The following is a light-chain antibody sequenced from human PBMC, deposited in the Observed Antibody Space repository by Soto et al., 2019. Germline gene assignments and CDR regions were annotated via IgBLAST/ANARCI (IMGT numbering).Light chain of an antibody. J-gene: IGKJ4*01. CDR2: GAS. V-gene: IGKV3-20*01. CDR1: QSVGGTF. CDR3: QQYNNWPPLT. Sequence: EIVLTQSPGTLSLSPGEGATLSCRASQSVGGTFLAWYQQKGGQAPRLLIHGASNRATGIPDRFSGSGSGTDFTLTISRLEPEDFAVYYCQQYNNWPPLTFGGGTKLEVK.